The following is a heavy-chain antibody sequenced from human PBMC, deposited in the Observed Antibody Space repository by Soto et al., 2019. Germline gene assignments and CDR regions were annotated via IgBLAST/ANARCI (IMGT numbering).Heavy chain of an antibody. Sequence: QVQLVQSGAEVKKPGASVKVSCKASGYTFTCYGISWVRQAPGQGLEWMGWISAYNGNTNYAQKLQGRVTMTTDTSTSTAYMELRSLRSDDTAVYYCARDPKTGTTWSSWFDPWGQGTLVTVSS. V-gene: IGHV1-18*04. CDR2: ISAYNGNT. J-gene: IGHJ5*02. D-gene: IGHD1-7*01. CDR3: ARDPKTGTTWSSWFDP. CDR1: GYTFTCYG.